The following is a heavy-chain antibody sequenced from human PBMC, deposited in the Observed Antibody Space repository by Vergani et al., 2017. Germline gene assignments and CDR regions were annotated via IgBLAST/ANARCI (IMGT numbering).Heavy chain of an antibody. CDR1: GASVNSYY. J-gene: IGHJ4*02. CDR3: ARSRIYYGAGSPDY. Sequence: QVKLQESGPGLVKPSETLSLTCTVSGASVNSYYWSWIRQPPGKGLEWLGYVSFRGDTLYDPSFKGRMTISLNTSSNQFSLYLTSVTAADTAVYYCARSRIYYGAGSPDYWGQGTLGTVSS. V-gene: IGHV4-59*02. D-gene: IGHD3-10*01. CDR2: VSFRGDT.